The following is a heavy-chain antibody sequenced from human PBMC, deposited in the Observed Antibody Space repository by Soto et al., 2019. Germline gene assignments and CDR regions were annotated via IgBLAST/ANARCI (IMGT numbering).Heavy chain of an antibody. CDR3: ARDRSGAGSDPFDY. J-gene: IGHJ4*02. CDR2: INAGNGNT. CDR1: GSTFTSSA. D-gene: IGHD3-10*01. V-gene: IGHV1-3*01. Sequence: ASVNVSCKASGSTFTSSAMHWVRQAPGQRLEWMGWINAGNGNTKYSQKFQGRVTITRDTSASTAYMELSSLRSEDTAVYYCARDRSGAGSDPFDYWGQGTLVTVSS.